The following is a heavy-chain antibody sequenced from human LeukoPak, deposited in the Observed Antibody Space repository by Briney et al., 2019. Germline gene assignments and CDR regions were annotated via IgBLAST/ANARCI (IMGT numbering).Heavy chain of an antibody. D-gene: IGHD6-13*01. CDR3: AKRAAAGMFYFDY. J-gene: IGHJ4*02. Sequence: GGSLRLSCAASGFTFSSMNWVRQAPGKGLGWVSSIDFTSRYIYNADSVKGRFTTSRDNAKNSLYLQMNSLRAEDTALYYCAKRAAAGMFYFDYWGQGTVVTVSS. CDR2: IDFTSRYI. CDR1: GFTFSS. V-gene: IGHV3-21*04.